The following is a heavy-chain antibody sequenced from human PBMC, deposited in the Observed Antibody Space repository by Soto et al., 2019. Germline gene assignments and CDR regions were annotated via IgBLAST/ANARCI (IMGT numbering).Heavy chain of an antibody. Sequence: QVQLVQSGAEVKKPGASVKVSCKASGYTFTSYGISWVRQAPGQGLEWMGWISAYNGNTNYAQKLQGRVTMTTDTSTSTGYMELRSLRSDDTAVYYCAREKGYDYVWGSYRPDAFDIWGQGTMVTVSS. D-gene: IGHD3-16*02. V-gene: IGHV1-18*04. CDR2: ISAYNGNT. CDR3: AREKGYDYVWGSYRPDAFDI. CDR1: GYTFTSYG. J-gene: IGHJ3*02.